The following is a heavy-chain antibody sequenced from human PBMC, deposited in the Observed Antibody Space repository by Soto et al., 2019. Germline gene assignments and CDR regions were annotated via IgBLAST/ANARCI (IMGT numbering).Heavy chain of an antibody. CDR2: IIPIFGTA. CDR1: GGTFSSYT. V-gene: IGHV1-69*05. CDR3: ARATRSPITARFEY. D-gene: IGHD1-1*01. J-gene: IGHJ4*02. Sequence: SVKVSCKACGGTFSSYTISWVGQAPGQGREWMGGIIPIFGTANYAQTLQGRVTMTTDTSTSTAYMELRSLRSDDTAVYYCARATRSPITARFEYWGQGTLVNVSS.